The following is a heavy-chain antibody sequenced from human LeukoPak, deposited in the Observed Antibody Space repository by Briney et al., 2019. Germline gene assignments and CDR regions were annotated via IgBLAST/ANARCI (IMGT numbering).Heavy chain of an antibody. CDR1: GFTFSSYG. CDR2: IRYDGSNK. D-gene: IGHD2-15*01. J-gene: IGHJ5*02. CDR3: AKRDCSGGSCYGGNWFDP. Sequence: GGSLRLSCAASGFTFSSYGMHWVRQAPGKGLERVAFIRYDGSNKYYADSVKGRFTISRDNSKNTLYLQMNSLRAEDTAVYYRAKRDCSGGSCYGGNWFDPWGQGTLVTVSS. V-gene: IGHV3-30*02.